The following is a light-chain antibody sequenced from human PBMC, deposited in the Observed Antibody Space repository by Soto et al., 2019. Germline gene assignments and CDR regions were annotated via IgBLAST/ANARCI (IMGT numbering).Light chain of an antibody. J-gene: IGLJ1*01. Sequence: QSVLTQPPSVSAAPGQKVTISCSGSSSNIGNNYVSWYQQLPGTAPKLLIYDNNKRPSGIPDRFSGSKSGTSATLGITGLQTGDEADYYCGKWDSSLSAYVFRTGNEVPGL. CDR3: GKWDSSLSAYV. V-gene: IGLV1-51*01. CDR2: DNN. CDR1: SSNIGNNY.